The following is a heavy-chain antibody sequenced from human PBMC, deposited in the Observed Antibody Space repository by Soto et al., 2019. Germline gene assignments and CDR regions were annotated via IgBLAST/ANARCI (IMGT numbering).Heavy chain of an antibody. CDR1: GYTFTSYY. CDR3: ARDLDMYYDFWSGYYNSFDY. V-gene: IGHV1-46*01. D-gene: IGHD3-3*01. CDR2: INPSGGST. J-gene: IGHJ4*02. Sequence: QVQLVQSGAEVKKPGASVKVSCKASGYTFTSYYMHWVRQAPGQGLEWMGIINPSGGSTSYAQKFQGRVTMTRDTSTSSVYMELSSLRSEDTAVYYCARDLDMYYDFWSGYYNSFDYWGQGTLVTVSS.